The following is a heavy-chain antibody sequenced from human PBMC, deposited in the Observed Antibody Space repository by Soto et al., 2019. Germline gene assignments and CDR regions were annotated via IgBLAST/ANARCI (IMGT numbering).Heavy chain of an antibody. V-gene: IGHV3-64D*06. D-gene: IGHD6-13*01. CDR2: ISSNGRST. CDR3: VKDSIPPAGSGVYNWFVP. Sequence: GGSLRLSCSASGFTFGTYAMHWVRQAPGKGLEYVSGISSNGRSTNYADSVRERFTISRDNPKNTLHLQMSSLTPEDTAVYYCVKDSIPPAGSGVYNWFVPWGQGAPVTVSS. CDR1: GFTFGTYA. J-gene: IGHJ5*02.